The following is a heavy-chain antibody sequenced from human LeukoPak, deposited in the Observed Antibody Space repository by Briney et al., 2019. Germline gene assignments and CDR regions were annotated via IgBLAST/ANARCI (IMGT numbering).Heavy chain of an antibody. CDR1: GFTFSSYW. V-gene: IGHV3-74*03. CDR2: ISGDGSST. CDR3: ASLSSSWNY. D-gene: IGHD6-13*01. J-gene: IGHJ4*02. Sequence: GGSLRLSCAASGFTFSSYWMHWVRQAPGKGLVWVSRISGDGSSTTYADSVKGRFTTSRDNAKNTLYLQMNSLRDEDTAVYYCASLSSSWNYWGLGTLVTVSS.